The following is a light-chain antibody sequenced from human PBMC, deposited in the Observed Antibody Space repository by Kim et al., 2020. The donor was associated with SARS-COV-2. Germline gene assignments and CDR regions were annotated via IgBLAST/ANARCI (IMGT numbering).Light chain of an antibody. CDR3: QQSYIMWT. V-gene: IGKV1-39*01. CDR1: QSITYY. J-gene: IGKJ1*01. CDR2: AAS. Sequence: SSAGGNRITITCRRRQSITYYLKWYQQKTGTASKLLIYAASCLQSGVPTRFSGSGSGTVFTLTISILQPEDFATYYCQQSYIMWTFGQGTKVDIK.